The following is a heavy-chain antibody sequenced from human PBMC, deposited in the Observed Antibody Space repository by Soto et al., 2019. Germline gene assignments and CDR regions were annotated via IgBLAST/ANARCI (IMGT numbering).Heavy chain of an antibody. J-gene: IGHJ1*01. CDR3: ARIAAAGTYFQH. D-gene: IGHD6-13*01. Sequence: QVQLQESGPGLVKPSGTLSLTCAVSGGSISSSNWWSWVRQPPGKGLEWIGEIYHSGSTNYNPSLTSQVTISVDKSQNQVSLKLSSVTAADAAVYYCARIAAAGTYFQHWGQGTLVPVSS. CDR2: IYHSGST. V-gene: IGHV4-4*02. CDR1: GGSISSSNW.